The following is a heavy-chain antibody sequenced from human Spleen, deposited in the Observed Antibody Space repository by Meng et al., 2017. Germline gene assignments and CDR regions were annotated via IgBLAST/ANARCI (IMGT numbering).Heavy chain of an antibody. Sequence: GGSLRLSCAASGFTFDDYSMHWVRQAPGKGLEWVSGISWNSGNIDYADSVRGRVTISRDNAKNSLYLQMNTLRAEDTAFYYCARDAGYYFDSWGQGTLVTVSS. CDR3: ARDAGYYFDS. D-gene: IGHD2-8*01. J-gene: IGHJ4*02. CDR1: GFTFDDYS. V-gene: IGHV3-9*01. CDR2: ISWNSGNI.